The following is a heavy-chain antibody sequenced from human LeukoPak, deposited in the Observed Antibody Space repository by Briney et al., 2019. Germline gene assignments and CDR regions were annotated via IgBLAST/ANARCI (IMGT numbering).Heavy chain of an antibody. J-gene: IGHJ4*02. Sequence: SETLSLTCTLSGGSISSGDYYWTWLRQPAGKGLEWIGRIYTSGSTNYNPSLKSRITISVDTSKNQFFLKLSSVTAADTGVYYCARGNNPISSLDYWGQGTLVTVSS. CDR2: IYTSGST. V-gene: IGHV4-61*02. CDR1: GGSISSGDYY. CDR3: ARGNNPISSLDY. D-gene: IGHD1/OR15-1a*01.